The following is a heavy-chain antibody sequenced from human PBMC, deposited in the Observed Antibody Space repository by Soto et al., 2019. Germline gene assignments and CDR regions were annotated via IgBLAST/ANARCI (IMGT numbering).Heavy chain of an antibody. CDR1: GGSISSGAYY. CDR2: IYYSGNT. CDR3: ARAGYCGGGSCLDY. Sequence: QVQLQESGPGLVKPSQTLSLTCTVSGGSISSGAYYWTWIRQHPGKGLEWIGYIYYSGNTNYNTSLKGRIAIAVDTSKSQFSLKLTSVIAADTAVYYCARAGYCGGGSCLDYWGQGILVTVSS. D-gene: IGHD2-15*01. J-gene: IGHJ4*02. V-gene: IGHV4-31*03.